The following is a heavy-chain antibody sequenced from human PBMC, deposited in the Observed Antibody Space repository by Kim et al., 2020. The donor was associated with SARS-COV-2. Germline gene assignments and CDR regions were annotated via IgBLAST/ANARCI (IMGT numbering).Heavy chain of an antibody. Sequence: YAQKLQGRVTRTTDTSTSTAYMGLRSLRSDDTAVYYCARDDLGADDAFDIWGQGTMVTVSS. D-gene: IGHD1-26*01. CDR3: ARDDLGADDAFDI. V-gene: IGHV1-18*01. J-gene: IGHJ3*02.